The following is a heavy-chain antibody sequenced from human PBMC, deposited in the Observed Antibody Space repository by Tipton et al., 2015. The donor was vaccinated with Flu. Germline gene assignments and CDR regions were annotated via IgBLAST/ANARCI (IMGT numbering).Heavy chain of an antibody. CDR3: ARAPVPTVHYGDHKGGAFDI. CDR2: IYYSGST. V-gene: IGHV4-59*08. CDR1: GGSISSYY. D-gene: IGHD4-17*01. J-gene: IGHJ3*02. Sequence: TLSLTCTVSGGSISSYYWSWIRQPPGKGLEWIGYIYYSGSTYYNPSLKSRVTISVDTSKNQFSLKLSSVTAADTAVYYCARAPVPTVHYGDHKGGAFDIWGQGTMVTVSS.